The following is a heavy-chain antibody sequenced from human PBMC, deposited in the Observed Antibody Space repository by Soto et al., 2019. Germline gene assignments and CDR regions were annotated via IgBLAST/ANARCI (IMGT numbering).Heavy chain of an antibody. CDR3: AGGSSKSWFDP. V-gene: IGHV4-31*03. CDR2: IYYNGNT. CDR1: GGSISSGGYY. Sequence: QVQLQESGPGLVKASQTLSLTCTVSGGSISSGGYYWSWIRQHPGKGLEWIGYIYYNGNTYYNPSLKSRITISLDTSKNQVSLKLTSVTAADTAVYYCAGGSSKSWFDPWGQGTLVTVSS. J-gene: IGHJ5*02. D-gene: IGHD6-6*01.